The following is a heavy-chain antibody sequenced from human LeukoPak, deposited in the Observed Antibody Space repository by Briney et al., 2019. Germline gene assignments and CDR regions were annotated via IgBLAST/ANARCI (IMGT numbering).Heavy chain of an antibody. CDR1: RFPFSIYE. CDR2: IKQDESEK. D-gene: IGHD1-26*01. CDR3: ARVSDGATLDY. V-gene: IGHV3-7*01. Sequence: GGSLRLSCVVSRFPFSIYEMNWVRQAPGKGLEWVANIKQDESEKYYVDSVKGRFTISRDNAKNSLYLQMNSLRAEDTAVYYCARVSDGATLDYWGQGTLVTVSS. J-gene: IGHJ4*02.